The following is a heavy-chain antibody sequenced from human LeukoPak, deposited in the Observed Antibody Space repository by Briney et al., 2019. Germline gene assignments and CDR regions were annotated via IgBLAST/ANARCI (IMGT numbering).Heavy chain of an antibody. J-gene: IGHJ4*02. D-gene: IGHD2-21*02. CDR2: ITSDSSTR. CDR1: GFTFSSHS. Sequence: PGGSLRLSCAASGFTFSSHSMNWVRQAPRQGLEWVSYITSDSSTRFYADSVKGRFTISRDNSKNTLYLQMNSLGAEDTAVYYCAREQIDIVVVTAIPRFFDYWGQGTLVTVSS. CDR3: AREQIDIVVVTAIPRFFDY. V-gene: IGHV3-48*01.